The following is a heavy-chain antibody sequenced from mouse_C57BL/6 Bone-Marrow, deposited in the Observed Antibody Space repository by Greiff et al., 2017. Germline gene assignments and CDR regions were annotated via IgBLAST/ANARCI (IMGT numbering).Heavy chain of an antibody. CDR2: ISSGGSYT. CDR1: GFTFSSYG. CDR3: AIPGVDGLFAY. Sequence: EVQRVESGGDLVKPGGSLTLSCAVSGFTFSSYGMSWVRQTPDKSLEWVATISSGGSYTYYPDSVKGRFTISRDNAKNTLYLQMSSLKSEDTAMYYCAIPGVDGLFAYWGQGTLVTVSA. J-gene: IGHJ3*01. V-gene: IGHV5-6*01. D-gene: IGHD1-2*01.